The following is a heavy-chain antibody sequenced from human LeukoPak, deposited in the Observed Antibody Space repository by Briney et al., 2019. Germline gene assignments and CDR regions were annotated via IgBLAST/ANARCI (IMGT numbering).Heavy chain of an antibody. CDR2: ISDSGST. J-gene: IGHJ4*02. D-gene: IGHD2-15*01. CDR3: ARGYCGGGTCYRTFFDQ. V-gene: IGHV4-59*01. CDR1: GGSISSYS. Sequence: KPSETLSLTCTVSGGSISSYSWSWIRQPPGRGLEWIGYISDSGSTNYNSTLKSRVTISVDTSKNQFSLKLSSVTAADTAVYYCARGYCGGGTCYRTFFDQWGQGTLVTVSS.